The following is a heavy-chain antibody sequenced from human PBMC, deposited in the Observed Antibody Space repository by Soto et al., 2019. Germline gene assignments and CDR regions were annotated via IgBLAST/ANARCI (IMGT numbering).Heavy chain of an antibody. CDR1: GFTFSSYA. V-gene: IGHV3-30-3*01. CDR2: ISYDGSNK. Sequence: QVQLVESGGGVVQPGRSLRLSCAASGFTFSSYAMHWVRQAPGKGLEWVAVISYDGSNKYYADSVKGRFTISRDNSKNTLYLQMNSLRAEDTAVYYCARGPSTSYDFWSVYYYYGMDVWGQGTTVTVSS. J-gene: IGHJ6*02. CDR3: ARGPSTSYDFWSVYYYYGMDV. D-gene: IGHD3-3*01.